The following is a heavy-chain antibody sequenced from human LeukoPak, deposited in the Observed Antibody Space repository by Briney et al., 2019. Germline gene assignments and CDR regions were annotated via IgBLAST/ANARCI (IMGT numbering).Heavy chain of an antibody. CDR3: AGRDVVAKKYYFDY. CDR2: ISHSGST. V-gene: IGHV4-34*01. CDR1: GGSFSGYY. Sequence: SETLSLTCAVYGGSFSGYYWSWIRQPPGKGLEWIGEISHSGSTNYNPSLKSRVTISVDTSKNQFSLKLSSVTAADTAVYYCAGRDVVAKKYYFDYWGQGTLVTVSS. J-gene: IGHJ4*02. D-gene: IGHD2-15*01.